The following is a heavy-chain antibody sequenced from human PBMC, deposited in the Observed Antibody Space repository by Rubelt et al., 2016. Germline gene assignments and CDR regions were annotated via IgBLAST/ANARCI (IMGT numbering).Heavy chain of an antibody. Sequence: GAEVKKPGSSVKVSCKASGGTFSSYAISWVRQAPGQGLEWMGGIIPIFGTANYAQKFQGRVTITADESTSTAYMELNSLRAEDTAGYYCAREGLRVESPFRSADAFDIWGQGTMVTVSS. CDR3: AREGLRVESPFRSADAFDI. CDR1: GGTFSSYA. CDR2: IIPIFGTA. J-gene: IGHJ3*02. V-gene: IGHV1-69*01. D-gene: IGHD2/OR15-2a*01.